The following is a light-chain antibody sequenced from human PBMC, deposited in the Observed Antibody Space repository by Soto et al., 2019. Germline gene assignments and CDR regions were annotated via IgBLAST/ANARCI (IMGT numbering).Light chain of an antibody. CDR2: WAS. Sequence: DIVMTQSPESLAVSLGEKATTNCKSNQSVLYSSNNKNYLAWYQQKPGQPPKLLIYWASTRESGVPDRFSGSGSGTDFTLTISSLQAEDVAVYYCQQYYSTPLTFGGGTKVEIK. J-gene: IGKJ4*01. CDR1: QSVLYSSNNKNY. CDR3: QQYYSTPLT. V-gene: IGKV4-1*01.